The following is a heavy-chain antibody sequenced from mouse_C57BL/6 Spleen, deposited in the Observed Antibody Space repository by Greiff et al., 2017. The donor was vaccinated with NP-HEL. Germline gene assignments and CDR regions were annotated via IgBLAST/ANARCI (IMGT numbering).Heavy chain of an antibody. CDR2: IDPSDSYT. CDR1: GYTFTSYW. V-gene: IGHV1-69*01. Sequence: VQLKQPGAELVMPGASVKLSCKASGYTFTSYWMHWVKQRPGQGLEWIGEIDPSDSYTNYNQKFKGKSTLTVDKSSSTAYMQLSSLTSEDSAVYYCARYYYGSSYWYFDVWGTGTTVTVSS. D-gene: IGHD1-1*01. J-gene: IGHJ1*03. CDR3: ARYYYGSSYWYFDV.